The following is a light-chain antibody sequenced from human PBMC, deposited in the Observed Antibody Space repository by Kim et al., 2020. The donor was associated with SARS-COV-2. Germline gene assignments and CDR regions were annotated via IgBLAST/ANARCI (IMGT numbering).Light chain of an antibody. V-gene: IGLV3-19*01. Sequence: AWGQTVRITCQGDSLRSYYASWYQQKPGQAPVLVIYGKNNRPSGIPDRFSGSSSGNTASLTITGAQAEDEADYYCNSRDSSGNRVFGGGTQLTVL. J-gene: IGLJ3*02. CDR1: SLRSYY. CDR2: GKN. CDR3: NSRDSSGNRV.